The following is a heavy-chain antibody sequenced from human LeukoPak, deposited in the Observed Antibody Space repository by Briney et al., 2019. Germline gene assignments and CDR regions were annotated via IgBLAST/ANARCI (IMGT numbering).Heavy chain of an antibody. V-gene: IGHV4-61*02. CDR2: IYTSGGT. Sequence: SETLSLTCTVSGGSISSGSYYWSWIRQPAGKGLEWIGRIYTSGGTNYNPSLKSRVTISVDTSKNQFSLKLSSVTAADTAVYYCARGSSSPLDYWGQGTLVTVSS. CDR1: GGSISSGSYY. D-gene: IGHD6-6*01. J-gene: IGHJ4*02. CDR3: ARGSSSPLDY.